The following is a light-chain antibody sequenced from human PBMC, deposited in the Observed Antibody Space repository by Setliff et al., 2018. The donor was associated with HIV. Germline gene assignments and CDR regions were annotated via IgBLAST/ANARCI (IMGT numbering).Light chain of an antibody. CDR1: SSDIGTYNY. CDR2: DVV. Sequence: QSVLAQPASVSGSPGQSIAIPCTGASSDIGTYNYVSWYQQHPGKAPKLIIYDVVNRPSGVSDRFSGSKSGSTASLTISGLQAEDEADYYCSSFTTTNTPSVFGAGTKVTVL. J-gene: IGLJ1*01. V-gene: IGLV2-14*01. CDR3: SSFTTTNTPSV.